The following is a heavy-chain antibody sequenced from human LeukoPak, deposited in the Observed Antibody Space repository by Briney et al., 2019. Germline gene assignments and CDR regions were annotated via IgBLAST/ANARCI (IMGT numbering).Heavy chain of an antibody. CDR3: ARAPSITMIVVVITTLFDY. CDR2: ISYDGSNK. J-gene: IGHJ4*02. Sequence: GRSLRLSCAASGFTFSNYAMHWVRQAPGKGLEWAAVISYDGSNKYYADSVKGRFTISRDNSKNTLYLQMNSLRAEDTAVYYCARAPSITMIVVVITTLFDYWGQGTLVTVSS. CDR1: GFTFSNYA. V-gene: IGHV3-30-3*01. D-gene: IGHD3-22*01.